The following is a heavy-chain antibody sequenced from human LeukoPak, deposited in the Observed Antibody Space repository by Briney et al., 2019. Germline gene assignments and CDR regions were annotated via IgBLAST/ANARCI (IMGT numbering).Heavy chain of an antibody. J-gene: IGHJ3*02. CDR2: ISSSSSTI. CDR3: ARGGRVVVAPDAFDI. CDR1: GFTFSSYS. Sequence: GGSLRLSCAASGFTFSSYSMNWVRQAPGKGLEWVSYISSSSSTIYYADSVKGRFTISRDNSKNMLYLQMNSLRAEDTAVYYCARGGRVVVAPDAFDIWGQGTMVTVSS. V-gene: IGHV3-48*01. D-gene: IGHD2-15*01.